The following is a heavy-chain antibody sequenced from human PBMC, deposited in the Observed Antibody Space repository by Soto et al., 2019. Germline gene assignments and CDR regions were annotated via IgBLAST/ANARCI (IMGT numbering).Heavy chain of an antibody. D-gene: IGHD3-3*01. CDR1: GFTFSSYW. CDR2: IKQDGSEK. CDR3: ARASIPTIFGVVIMPDY. V-gene: IGHV3-7*05. J-gene: IGHJ4*02. Sequence: GGSLRLSCAASGFTFSSYWMSWVRQAPGKGLEWVANIKQDGSEKYYVDSVKGRFTISRDNAKNSLYLQMNSLRAEDTAVYYCARASIPTIFGVVIMPDYWGPGTLVTVSS.